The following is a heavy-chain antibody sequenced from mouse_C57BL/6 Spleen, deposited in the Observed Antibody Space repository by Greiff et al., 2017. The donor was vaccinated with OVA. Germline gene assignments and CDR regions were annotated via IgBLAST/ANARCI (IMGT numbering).Heavy chain of an antibody. CDR2: ILPSIGRT. CDR3: ARNGSSHSYWYFDV. J-gene: IGHJ1*03. D-gene: IGHD1-1*01. V-gene: IGHV15-2*01. CDR1: DSEVFPIAY. Sequence: QVQLQQSGSELRSPGSSVKLSCKDFDSEVFPIAYMSWVRQKPGHGFEWIGGILPSIGRTIYGEKFEDKATLDADTLSNTAYLELNSLTSEDSAIYYCARNGSSHSYWYFDVWGTGTTVTVSS.